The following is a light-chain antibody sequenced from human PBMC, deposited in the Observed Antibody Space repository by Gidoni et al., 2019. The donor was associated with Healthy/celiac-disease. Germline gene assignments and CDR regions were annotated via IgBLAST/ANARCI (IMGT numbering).Light chain of an antibody. CDR2: KES. V-gene: IGKV1-5*03. J-gene: IGKJ1*01. Sequence: DIQMTQSPSTLSASVGDRVTITCRASQSISSWLAWYQQKPGKAPKLLIYKESSLESGVPSRFSGSGSGTEFTLTISSLQPDDFATYYCQQYNSYPWTFXQXTKVEIK. CDR1: QSISSW. CDR3: QQYNSYPWT.